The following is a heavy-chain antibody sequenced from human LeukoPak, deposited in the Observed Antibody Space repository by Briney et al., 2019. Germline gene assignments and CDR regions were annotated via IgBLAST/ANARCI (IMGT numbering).Heavy chain of an antibody. V-gene: IGHV3-21*04. CDR2: ISSSSSYI. CDR1: GFTFSSYS. CDR3: AKDIAYYYDSGGFDY. Sequence: KPGGSLRLSCAASGFTFSSYSMNWVRQAPGKGLEWVSSISSSSSYIYYADSVKGRFTISRDNAKNSLYLQMNSLRAEDMALYYCAKDIAYYYDSGGFDYWGQGTLVTVSS. J-gene: IGHJ4*02. D-gene: IGHD3-22*01.